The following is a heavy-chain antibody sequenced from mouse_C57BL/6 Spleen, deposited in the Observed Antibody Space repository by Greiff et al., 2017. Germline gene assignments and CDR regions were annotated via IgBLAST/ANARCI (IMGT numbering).Heavy chain of an antibody. V-gene: IGHV1-69*01. CDR2: IDPSDSYT. J-gene: IGHJ2*01. CDR1: GYTFTSYW. D-gene: IGHD1-1*01. CDR3: ARRRGVTTVVAPFDY. Sequence: QVQLQQPGAELVMPGASVKLSCKASGYTFTSYWMHWVKQRPGQGLEWIGEIDPSDSYTNYNQKFKGKSTLTVDKSSSTAYMQLSSLTSEDSAVYYGARRRGVTTVVAPFDYWGQGTTLTVSS.